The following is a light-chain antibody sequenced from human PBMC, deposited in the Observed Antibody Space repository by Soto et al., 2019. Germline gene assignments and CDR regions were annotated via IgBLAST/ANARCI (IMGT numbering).Light chain of an antibody. CDR3: QQHNNWPPWT. J-gene: IGKJ1*01. CDR1: ESVSID. CDR2: GAV. V-gene: IGKV3-15*01. Sequence: IEMTQSRATLSVSPGERVTLSCRASESVSIDLGWYQQKPGQAPSLLIYGAVTRATAIPGRFSGSRSGTEFSLTISTLQSEDFAVYYCQQHNNWPPWTFGQGTKVDIK.